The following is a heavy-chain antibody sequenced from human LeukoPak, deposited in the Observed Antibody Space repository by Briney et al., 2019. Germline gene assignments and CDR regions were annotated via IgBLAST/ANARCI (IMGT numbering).Heavy chain of an antibody. J-gene: IGHJ3*02. V-gene: IGHV4-39*07. Sequence: SETLSLTCTVSGGSISISSSYWGWIRQPPGKGLEWVGSVHYSGNTFYNPSLKSRVTISLDTSKNHFSLKVHSVAAADTAVYYCAREDDTIADNTFDIWGQGTVVTVSS. CDR1: GGSISISSSY. D-gene: IGHD6-13*01. CDR2: VHYSGNT. CDR3: AREDDTIADNTFDI.